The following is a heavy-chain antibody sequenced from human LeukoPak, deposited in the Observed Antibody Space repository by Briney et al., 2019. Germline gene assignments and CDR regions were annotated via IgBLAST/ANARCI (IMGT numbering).Heavy chain of an antibody. CDR1: GGSISSGDLY. CDR3: ARAANYRVDY. J-gene: IGHJ4*02. V-gene: IGHV4-30-4*01. D-gene: IGHD4-11*01. CDR2: IYYSGST. Sequence: SETLSLTCTVSGGSISSGDLYWSWIRQPPGKGLEWIGYIYYSGSTYYNPSLKSRVTISVDTSKNQFSLKLSSVTAADTAEYYCARAANYRVDYWGQGTLVTVSS.